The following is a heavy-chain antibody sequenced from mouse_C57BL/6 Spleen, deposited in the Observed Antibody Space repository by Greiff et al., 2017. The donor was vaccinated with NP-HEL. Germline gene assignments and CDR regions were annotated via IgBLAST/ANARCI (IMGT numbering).Heavy chain of an antibody. CDR3: ARLESAYAMDY. J-gene: IGHJ4*01. CDR2: IYPGSGST. V-gene: IGHV1-55*01. CDR1: GYTFTSYW. Sequence: QVQLQQPGAELVKPGASVKLSCKASGYTFTSYWITWVKQRPGQGLEWIGDIYPGSGSTNYNEKFKSKTTLTLDTSSSTAYMQLSSLTSEDTAVYYCARLESAYAMDYWGQGTSVTVSS.